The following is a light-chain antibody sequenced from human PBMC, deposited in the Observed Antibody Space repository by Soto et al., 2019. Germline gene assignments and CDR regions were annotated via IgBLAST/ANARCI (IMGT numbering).Light chain of an antibody. V-gene: IGKV4-1*01. J-gene: IGKJ1*01. Sequence: DIVMTQSPDSLAVSLGERATINCKSSQTILYSSNNRNYLAWYQQKPGQPPKLLLYWASTRESGVPDRFRGSGSGTDFTLTISSLQAEAVAVYYCQEYYGTPPWTFGQGTKVEIK. CDR1: QTILYSSNNRNY. CDR2: WAS. CDR3: QEYYGTPPWT.